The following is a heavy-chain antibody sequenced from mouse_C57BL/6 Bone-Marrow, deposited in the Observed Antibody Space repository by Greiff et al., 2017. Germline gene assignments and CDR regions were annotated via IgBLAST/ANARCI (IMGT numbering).Heavy chain of an antibody. CDR3: ARHDWDWFAY. D-gene: IGHD4-1*01. Sequence: EVKLMESGGGLVQPGGSLKLSCAASGFTFSDYYMYWVRQTPEKRLEWVAYIINGGGSTYFPYTVQGRFTISRDNDKNTLYLQMSRLESEDTAMYYCARHDWDWFAYWGQGTLVTVSA. CDR1: GFTFSDYY. J-gene: IGHJ3*01. CDR2: IINGGGST. V-gene: IGHV5-12*01.